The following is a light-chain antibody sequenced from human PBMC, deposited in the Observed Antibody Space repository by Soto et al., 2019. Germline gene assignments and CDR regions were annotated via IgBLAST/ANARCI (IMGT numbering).Light chain of an antibody. V-gene: IGKV3-11*01. CDR1: QNVANY. Sequence: EIVLTQSPATLSLSPGERATLSCRASQNVANYLDWYQQKPGQAPRLLIYESSNRATGIAARFSGSGSGTDFTLTISSLAPEDFAVYYCQQCSNWPQTFGQGTKVDIK. CDR3: QQCSNWPQT. J-gene: IGKJ1*01. CDR2: ESS.